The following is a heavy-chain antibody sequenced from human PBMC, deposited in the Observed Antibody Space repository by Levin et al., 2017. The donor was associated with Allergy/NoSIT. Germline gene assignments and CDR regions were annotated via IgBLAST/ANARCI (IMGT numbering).Heavy chain of an antibody. CDR1: GYTFTSYG. CDR3: ARDRGVDIVEGPGRY. CDR2: ISAYNGNT. V-gene: IGHV1-18*01. D-gene: IGHD5-12*01. Sequence: ASVKVSCKASGYTFTSYGISWVRQAPGQGLEWMGWISAYNGNTNYAQKLQGRVTMTTDTSTSTAYMELRSLRSDDTAVYYCARDRGVDIVEGPGRYWGQGTLVTVSS. J-gene: IGHJ4*02.